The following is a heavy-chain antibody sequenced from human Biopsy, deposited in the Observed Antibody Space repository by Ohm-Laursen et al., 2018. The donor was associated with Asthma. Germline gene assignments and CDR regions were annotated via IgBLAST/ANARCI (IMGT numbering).Heavy chain of an antibody. CDR3: ARGDSSNWSHYYFDY. J-gene: IGHJ4*02. Sequence: SLRLSCAASGFAVSRDHMFWVRQAPGKGLEWVSVIYSGGTSHTADSVRGRFTISRDYSKNTLYLQMHSLRAEDTAVYYCARGDSSNWSHYYFDYWGQGTLVTVSS. CDR2: IYSGGTS. V-gene: IGHV3-53*01. CDR1: GFAVSRDH. D-gene: IGHD3-22*01.